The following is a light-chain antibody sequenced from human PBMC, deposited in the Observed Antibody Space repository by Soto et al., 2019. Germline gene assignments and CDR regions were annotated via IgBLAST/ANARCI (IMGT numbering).Light chain of an antibody. V-gene: IGLV2-23*01. CDR2: EGS. CDR1: SSDVGSYNL. CDR3: CSYAGSSTYV. J-gene: IGLJ1*01. Sequence: SVLTQPDSVSGSPGQSITISCTGTSSDVGSYNLVSWYQQHPGKAPKLMIYEGSKRPSGVSNRCSGSKSGNTASLTISGLQAEDDADYYCCSYAGSSTYVFGTGTKVTVL.